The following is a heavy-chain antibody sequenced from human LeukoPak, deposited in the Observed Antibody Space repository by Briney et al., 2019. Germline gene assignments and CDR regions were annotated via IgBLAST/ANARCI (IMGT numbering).Heavy chain of an antibody. CDR3: ARGEDY. Sequence: GGSLRLSCAASGFTFSSYGMHWVRQAPGKGLEWVAFIQYKGNTEYYADSVKGRFAISRDNSKNTLYLQMNSLRAEDTAVYYCARGEDYWGQGTLVTVSS. V-gene: IGHV3-30*02. CDR2: IQYKGNTE. J-gene: IGHJ4*02. CDR1: GFTFSSYG.